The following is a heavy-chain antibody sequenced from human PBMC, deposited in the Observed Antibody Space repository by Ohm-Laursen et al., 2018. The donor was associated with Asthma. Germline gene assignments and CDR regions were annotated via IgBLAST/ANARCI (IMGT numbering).Heavy chain of an antibody. CDR2: INHSGST. D-gene: IGHD6-19*01. CDR1: GGSFSGYY. V-gene: IGHV4-34*01. J-gene: IGHJ4*02. Sequence: GTLSLTCSVYGGSFSGYYWSWIRQPPGKGLVWVGEINHSGSTNYNPSLKSRVTISVDTSKNQFSLKLSSVTAADTAVYYCARGRSGWYTDWGQGTLVTVSS. CDR3: ARGRSGWYTD.